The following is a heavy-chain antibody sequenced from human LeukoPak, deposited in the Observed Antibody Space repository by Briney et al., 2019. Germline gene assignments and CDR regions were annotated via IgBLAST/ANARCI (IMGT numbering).Heavy chain of an antibody. CDR3: ARGRGKYYYGSGSYYLPHYYYYMDV. Sequence: SETLSLTCAVYGGSFSGYYWSWIRQPPGKGLEWIGEINHSGSTNYNPSLKSRVTISVDTSKNQFSLKLSSVTAADTAVYYCARGRGKYYYGSGSYYLPHYYYYMDVWGKGTTVTVSS. D-gene: IGHD3-10*01. CDR1: GGSFSGYY. J-gene: IGHJ6*03. V-gene: IGHV4-34*01. CDR2: INHSGST.